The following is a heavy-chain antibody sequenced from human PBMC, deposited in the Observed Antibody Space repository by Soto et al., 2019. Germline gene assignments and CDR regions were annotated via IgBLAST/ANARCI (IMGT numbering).Heavy chain of an antibody. V-gene: IGHV1-18*01. J-gene: IGHJ6*02. CDR1: GYTFTKYG. D-gene: IGHD2-2*01. CDR3: ARGRDSTSPSCYQVNYDGMDV. CDR2: ISINHRYT. Sequence: ASVQVSCKASGYTFTKYGISWVRQAPGQGLEWMGWISINHRYTNDAQNLEGRVIMTIDTYTSTAYMERRNLGGDDTAVYFWARGRDSTSPSCYQVNYDGMDVWGVGTTGTDS.